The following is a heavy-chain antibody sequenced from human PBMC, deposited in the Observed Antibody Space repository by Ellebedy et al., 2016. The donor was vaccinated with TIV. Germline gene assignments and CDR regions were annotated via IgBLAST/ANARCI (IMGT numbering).Heavy chain of an antibody. CDR1: GGSISNNY. D-gene: IGHD7-27*01. Sequence: MPSETLSLTCTVSGGSISNNYWSWIRQPPGKGLEWIGFIYDSGTTNYNPSLKTRVIISVDTAKNQFSLRLTSVTAADTAVYHCARHPGDNGFFDFWGQGTQVTVSS. CDR3: ARHPGDNGFFDF. V-gene: IGHV4-59*01. CDR2: IYDSGTT. J-gene: IGHJ4*02.